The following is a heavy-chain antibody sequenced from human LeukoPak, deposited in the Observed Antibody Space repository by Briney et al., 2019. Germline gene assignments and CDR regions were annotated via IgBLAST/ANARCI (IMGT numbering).Heavy chain of an antibody. CDR1: GFTFSSYG. J-gene: IGHJ3*02. CDR3: ARDWGTKWGVQWGAFDI. D-gene: IGHD1-26*01. V-gene: IGHV3-33*08. Sequence: GRSLRLSCAASGFTFSSYGMHWVRQAPGKGLEWVAVIWYDGSNKYYADSVKGRFTISRDNSKNTLYLQMKSLRAEDTAVYYWARDWGTKWGVQWGAFDIWGQGTMVTVSS. CDR2: IWYDGSNK.